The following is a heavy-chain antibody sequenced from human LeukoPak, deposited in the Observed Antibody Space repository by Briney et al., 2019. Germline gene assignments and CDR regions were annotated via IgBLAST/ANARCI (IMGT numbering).Heavy chain of an antibody. J-gene: IGHJ4*02. CDR3: ARVGCSSTSCYKGIDY. Sequence: GGSLRLSCAASGFTFYDYGMSWVRQAPGKGLEWVSGINWNGGSTGYADSVKGRFTISRDNAKNSLYLQMNSLRAEDTALYYCARVGCSSTSCYKGIDYWGQGTLVTVSS. D-gene: IGHD2-2*02. CDR1: GFTFYDYG. V-gene: IGHV3-20*04. CDR2: INWNGGST.